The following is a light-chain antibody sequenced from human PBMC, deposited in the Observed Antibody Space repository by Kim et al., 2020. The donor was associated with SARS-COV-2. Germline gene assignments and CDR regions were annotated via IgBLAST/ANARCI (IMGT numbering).Light chain of an antibody. J-gene: IGLJ2*01. CDR3: NSRDSNDNVV. CDR1: SLRSYY. CDR2: GKN. Sequence: ALGKTVRITCQGDSLRSYYATWYQQKPGQAPILVIYGKNNRPSGIPDRFSGSSSENTASLTITGAQAEDEADYYCNSRDSNDNVVFGGGTSLTVL. V-gene: IGLV3-19*01.